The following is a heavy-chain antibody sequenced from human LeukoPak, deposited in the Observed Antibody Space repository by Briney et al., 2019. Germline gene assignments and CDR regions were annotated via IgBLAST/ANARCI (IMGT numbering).Heavy chain of an antibody. Sequence: PGGSLRLSCAASGFTFSSYGMHWVRQAPGKGLEWMAVVSDDGSNKYYEDSERGRFTISRDNSKNTLYLQMSSLRDEDTAVYYCAKPRLRGGYLFDYWGQGTLVTVSS. CDR3: AKPRLRGGYLFDY. CDR1: GFTFSSYG. CDR2: VSDDGSNK. V-gene: IGHV3-30*18. J-gene: IGHJ4*02. D-gene: IGHD5-12*01.